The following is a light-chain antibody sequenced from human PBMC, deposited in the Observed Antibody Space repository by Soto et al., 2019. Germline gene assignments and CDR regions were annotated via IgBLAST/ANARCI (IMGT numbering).Light chain of an antibody. CDR3: SSKTSSSSPFV. V-gene: IGLV1-44*01. CDR1: SSNIGSNY. J-gene: IGLJ1*01. Sequence: QAVVTQPPSVSGTPGQSVTISCSGTSSNIGSNYVNWYQQLPGTAPKLLILSNGQRPSGVPDRFSGSKSGTSASLAISGLQSHDEADYYCSSKTSSSSPFVFGTGTKVTVL. CDR2: SNG.